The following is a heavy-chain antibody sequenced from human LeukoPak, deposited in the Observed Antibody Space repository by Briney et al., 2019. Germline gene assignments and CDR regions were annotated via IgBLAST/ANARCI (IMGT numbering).Heavy chain of an antibody. CDR1: GGSISSSSAY. D-gene: IGHD5-18*01. J-gene: IGHJ4*02. CDR2: IYYSKNT. CDR3: VSPRGFSYGYFDY. V-gene: IGHV4-39*01. Sequence: TSETLSLICTVSGGSISSSSAYWGWIRQPPGKGLEWIGSIYYSKNTYYNPSLKSRVTISADTPKNQFSLTLGSVSATDTAVYYCVSPRGFSYGYFDYWGQGTLVTVSS.